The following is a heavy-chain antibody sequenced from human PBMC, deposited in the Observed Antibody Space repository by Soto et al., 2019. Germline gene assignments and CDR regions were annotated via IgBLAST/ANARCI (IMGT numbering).Heavy chain of an antibody. CDR3: ARGQSAVYVFFPTTVHIEP. CDR2: VSHHGTS. J-gene: IGHJ5*02. CDR1: DGSLTEYH. Sequence: SETLSLTCVVYDGSLTEYHWSWVRQTPGKGLEWIGEVSHHGTSHYNPSLGSRVIMSFDTSKDQFSLTLQSVTAADTGIYYCARGQSAVYVFFPTTVHIEPRGPGTQVTVSS. D-gene: IGHD1-7*01. V-gene: IGHV4-34*01.